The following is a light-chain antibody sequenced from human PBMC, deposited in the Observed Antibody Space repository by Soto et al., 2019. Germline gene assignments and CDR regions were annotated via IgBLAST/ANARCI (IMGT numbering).Light chain of an antibody. CDR2: GAS. Sequence: NVSTESPRPLSFSPGERATLSCRASQSVSSSYLAWYQQKPGQAPRLLIYGASSRATGIPDRFSGSGSGTDFTLTISRLEPEDFAVYYCQQYGSSPRTFGQGTRLEIK. CDR3: QQYGSSPRT. V-gene: IGKV3-20*01. CDR1: QSVSSSY. J-gene: IGKJ5*01.